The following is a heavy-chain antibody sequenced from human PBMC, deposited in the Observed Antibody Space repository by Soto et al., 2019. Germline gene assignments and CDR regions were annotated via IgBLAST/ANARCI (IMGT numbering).Heavy chain of an antibody. CDR1: GGSFSGFY. D-gene: IGHD1-7*01. CDR3: TRGTTRFDY. Sequence: SVTLSLTCAVYGGSFSGFYWCWISQPPGKGLEWIGEINHSGSTNYNPSLKSRVTISVDTSKNQFSLKLSSVTAADTAVYYCTRGTTRFDYWGQGTLVTVSS. J-gene: IGHJ4*02. V-gene: IGHV4-34*01. CDR2: INHSGST.